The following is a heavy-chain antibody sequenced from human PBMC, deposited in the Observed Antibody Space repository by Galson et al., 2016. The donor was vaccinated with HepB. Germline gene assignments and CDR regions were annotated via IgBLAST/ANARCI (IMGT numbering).Heavy chain of an antibody. D-gene: IGHD4-17*01. Sequence: SETLSLTCAVSGASISSKNWWNWIRQSPGKGLEWIGDIYHSGSSHYNPALSSRVTISLDKSKNQFSLNLTSVTAADTAVYFCGSYSDGDPGGAFEHWGRGSLVTVSS. CDR1: GASISSKNW. V-gene: IGHV4-4*02. J-gene: IGHJ4*02. CDR2: IYHSGSS. CDR3: GSYSDGDPGGAFEH.